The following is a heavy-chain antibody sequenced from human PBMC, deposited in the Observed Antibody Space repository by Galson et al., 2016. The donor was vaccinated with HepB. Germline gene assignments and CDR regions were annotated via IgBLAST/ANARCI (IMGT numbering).Heavy chain of an antibody. CDR3: AKDRGISYPLFGLDV. CDR2: ITFNGGTT. V-gene: IGHV3-9*01. Sequence: SLRLSCAASGFTVDNYAMHWVRQAPGKGLEWVSLITFNGGTTDYADSVQGRFTIPKDNANRSLYLQMNSLRPEDTAVYYSAKDRGISYPLFGLDVWGRGTTVIVS. D-gene: IGHD2-21*01. CDR1: GFTVDNYA. J-gene: IGHJ6*02.